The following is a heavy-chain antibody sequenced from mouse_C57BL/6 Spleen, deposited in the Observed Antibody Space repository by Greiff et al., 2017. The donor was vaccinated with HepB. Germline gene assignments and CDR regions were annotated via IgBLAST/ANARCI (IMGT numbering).Heavy chain of an antibody. Sequence: QVQLQQSGAELVRPGASVTLSCKASGYTFTDYEMHWVKQTPVHGLEWIGAIDPETGGTAYNQKFKGKAILTADKSSSTAYMELRSLTSEDSTVYYWTRADGYYETMDYWGQGTSVTVSS. J-gene: IGHJ4*01. D-gene: IGHD2-3*01. CDR2: IDPETGGT. CDR3: TRADGYYETMDY. V-gene: IGHV1-15*01. CDR1: GYTFTDYE.